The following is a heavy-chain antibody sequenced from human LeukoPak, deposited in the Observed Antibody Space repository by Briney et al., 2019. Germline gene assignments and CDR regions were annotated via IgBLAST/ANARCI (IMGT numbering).Heavy chain of an antibody. CDR2: FYFGTTT. D-gene: IGHD5-24*01. V-gene: IGHV4-39*01. CDR3: VAGPHGRHVDF. Sequence: PSETLSLTCTLTHDYLPLEDDVPGWIRQPPGKGLEGIGTFYFGTTTYHNPSLRSRVTISVDASENQFSERLNSVTAADTAVYFCVAGPHGRHVDFWGQGTLVTVSS. J-gene: IGHJ4*02. CDR1: HDYLPLEDDV.